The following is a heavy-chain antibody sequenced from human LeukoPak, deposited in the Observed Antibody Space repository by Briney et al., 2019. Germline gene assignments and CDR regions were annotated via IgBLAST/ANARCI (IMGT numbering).Heavy chain of an antibody. CDR1: GGSISSYY. V-gene: IGHV4-4*07. J-gene: IGHJ5*02. CDR2: IYTSGST. D-gene: IGHD6-13*01. CDR3: AREDSSSWYGNNWFDP. Sequence: PSETLSLTCTVSGGSISSYYWSWIRQPAGKGLEWIGRIYTSGSTNYNPSLKSRVTMSVDTSKNQFSLKLSSVTAADTAVYNCAREDSSSWYGNNWFDPWGQGTLVTVSS.